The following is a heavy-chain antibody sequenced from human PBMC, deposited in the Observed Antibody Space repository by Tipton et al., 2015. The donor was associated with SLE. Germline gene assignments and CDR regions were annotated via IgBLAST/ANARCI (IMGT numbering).Heavy chain of an antibody. CDR3: ARQMTKYNWNYVDDAFDI. Sequence: VQLVQSGAEVKKPGESLKISCKGSGYSFTTYWIGWVRQMPGKGLEWMGIIYPGDSDTRYSPSFQGQVTISADKSISTAYLQWSSLKASDTAMYYCARQMTKYNWNYVDDAFDIWGQGTMVTVSS. CDR1: GYSFTTYW. V-gene: IGHV5-51*01. D-gene: IGHD1-7*01. CDR2: IYPGDSDT. J-gene: IGHJ3*02.